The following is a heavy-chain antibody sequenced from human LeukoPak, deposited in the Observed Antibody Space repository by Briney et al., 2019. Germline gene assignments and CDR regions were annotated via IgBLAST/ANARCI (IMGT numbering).Heavy chain of an antibody. Sequence: SETLSLTCTVSGGSISSYYWSWIRQPPGKGLEWIGYIYYSGSTYYNPSLKSRVTISVDTSKNQFSLKLSSVTAADTAVYYCAVWLEGVCYWGQGTLVTVSS. CDR2: IYYSGST. CDR1: GGSISSYY. V-gene: IGHV4-59*04. D-gene: IGHD3-9*01. CDR3: AVWLEGVCY. J-gene: IGHJ4*02.